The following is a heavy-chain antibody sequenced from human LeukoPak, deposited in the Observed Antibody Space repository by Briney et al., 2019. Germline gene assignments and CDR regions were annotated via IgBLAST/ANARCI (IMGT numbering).Heavy chain of an antibody. V-gene: IGHV3-7*04. CDR2: IKQDGSEK. D-gene: IGHD6-13*01. CDR3: ARADSSSWIYYFDY. CDR1: GFTFSSYR. Sequence: PGGSLRLSCAASGFTFSSYRMSWVRQAPGKGLEWVANIKQDGSEKYYVDSVKGRFTISRDNAKNSLYLQMNSLRAEDTAVYYCARADSSSWIYYFDYWGQGTLVTVSS. J-gene: IGHJ4*02.